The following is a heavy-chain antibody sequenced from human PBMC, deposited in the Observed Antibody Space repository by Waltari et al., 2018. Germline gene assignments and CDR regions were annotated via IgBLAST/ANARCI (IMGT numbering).Heavy chain of an antibody. J-gene: IGHJ3*02. CDR1: GFTFRRAG. D-gene: IGHD2-15*01. V-gene: IGHV3-30-3*01. CDR3: ARGYCSGANCYPNDAFDI. Sequence: QVPLVESGGGVVQPGRSLRRPGAASGFTFRRAGRDGGSQAPDKGLEWVAVISYDGSSKYYADSVKGRFTISRDNSKNTLYLQMNSLRTEDTAIYYCARGYCSGANCYPNDAFDIWGRGTLVTVSS. CDR2: ISYDGSSK.